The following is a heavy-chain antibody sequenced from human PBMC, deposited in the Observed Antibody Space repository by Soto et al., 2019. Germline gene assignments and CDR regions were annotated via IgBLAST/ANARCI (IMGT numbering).Heavy chain of an antibody. J-gene: IGHJ2*01. CDR1: GGSINTGGFY. V-gene: IGHV4-31*03. CDR2: IYYTGTT. Sequence: QVQLQESGPGLVKPSQTLSLTCTVSGGSINTGGFYWNWIRQHPGKGLEWIGYIYYTGTTYYTPSLRSRLNMTVDTSKNQFSLKLSSVNAADTAVYYCAREITGDWHFDLWGRGTLVTVSS. D-gene: IGHD7-27*01. CDR3: AREITGDWHFDL.